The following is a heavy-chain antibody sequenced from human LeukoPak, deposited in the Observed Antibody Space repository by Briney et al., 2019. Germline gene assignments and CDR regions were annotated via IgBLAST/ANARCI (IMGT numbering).Heavy chain of an antibody. D-gene: IGHD3-3*01. V-gene: IGHV3-15*01. CDR2: IKSKTDGGTT. J-gene: IGHJ4*02. Sequence: PGGSLRLSCAASGFTFSDYYMSWIRQAPGKGLEWVGRIKSKTDGGTTDYAAPVKGRFTISRDDSKNTLYLQMNSLKTEDTAVYYCTTQYYDFWSGYSWYFDYWGQGTLVTVSS. CDR3: TTQYYDFWSGYSWYFDY. CDR1: GFTFSDYY.